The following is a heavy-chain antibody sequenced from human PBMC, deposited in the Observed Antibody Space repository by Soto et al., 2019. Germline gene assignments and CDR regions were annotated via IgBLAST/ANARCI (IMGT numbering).Heavy chain of an antibody. Sequence: GGSLRLSCAGSGFILSDHYIDWARQAPGKGLEWVGRSRDKPQGYSTAYAASVKGRFTTSRDESKNSAYLQMNSLKTEDTAVYYCVRATYFSDSSGYTRCLDYWGQGTLVTVSS. D-gene: IGHD3-22*01. J-gene: IGHJ4*02. CDR3: VRATYFSDSSGYTRCLDY. CDR2: SRDKPQGYST. CDR1: GFILSDHY. V-gene: IGHV3-72*01.